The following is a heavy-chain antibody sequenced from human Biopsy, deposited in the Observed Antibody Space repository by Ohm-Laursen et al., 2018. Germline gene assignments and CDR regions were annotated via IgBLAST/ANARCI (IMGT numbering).Heavy chain of an antibody. D-gene: IGHD3-22*01. CDR1: GGTFSSYS. Sequence: SSVQVSCKASGGTFSSYSISWVRQAPGQGLEWMGGIIPMFGPATYAQKFQGRVTITADESTSTPYMELNSLRSEDTAVYYCARDFYDSSDARHQWGQGTLVTVSS. J-gene: IGHJ4*02. CDR3: ARDFYDSSDARHQ. V-gene: IGHV1-69*01. CDR2: IIPMFGPA.